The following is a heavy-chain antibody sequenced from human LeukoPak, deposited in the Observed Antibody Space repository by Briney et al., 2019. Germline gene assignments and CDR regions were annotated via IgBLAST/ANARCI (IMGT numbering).Heavy chain of an antibody. CDR2: INHSGST. J-gene: IGHJ4*02. V-gene: IGHV4-34*01. Sequence: KPSETLSLTCAVYGGSFSGYYWSWIRQPPGKGLEWIGEINHSGSTNYNPSLKSRVTISVDTSKNQFSLKLSSVTAADTAVYYCARGLTTDYDFWSGYPYYFDYWGQGTLVTVSS. CDR3: ARGLTTDYDFWSGYPYYFDY. CDR1: GGSFSGYY. D-gene: IGHD3-3*01.